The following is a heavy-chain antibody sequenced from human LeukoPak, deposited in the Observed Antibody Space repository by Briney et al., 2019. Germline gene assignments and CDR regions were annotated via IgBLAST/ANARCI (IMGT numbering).Heavy chain of an antibody. J-gene: IGHJ6*03. D-gene: IGHD3-3*01. V-gene: IGHV3-30*18. CDR1: GFTFRSYS. CDR2: ISYDGSNK. CDR3: AKDRMDDFWSGYYKGYMDV. Sequence: GGSLRLSCAASGFTFRSYSMNWVRQAPGKGLEWVAVISYDGSNKYYADSVKGRFTISRDNSKNTLYLQMNSLRAEDTAVYYCAKDRMDDFWSGYYKGYMDVWGKGTTVTVSS.